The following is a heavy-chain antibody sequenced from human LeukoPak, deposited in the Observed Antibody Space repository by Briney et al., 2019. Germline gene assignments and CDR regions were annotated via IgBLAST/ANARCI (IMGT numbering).Heavy chain of an antibody. CDR2: IWYDGSNK. CDR3: ARDDGEGSGSYYWWFDP. V-gene: IGHV3-33*01. Sequence: GGSLRLSCAASGFTSSSYGMHWVRQAPGKGLEWVAVIWYDGSNKYYADSAKGRFTISRDNSKNTLYLQMNSLRAEDTAVYYCARDDGEGSGSYYWWFDPWGQGTLVTVSP. D-gene: IGHD1-26*01. CDR1: GFTSSSYG. J-gene: IGHJ5*02.